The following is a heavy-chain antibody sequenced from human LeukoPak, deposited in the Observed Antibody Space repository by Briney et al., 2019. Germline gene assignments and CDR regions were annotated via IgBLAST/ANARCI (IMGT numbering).Heavy chain of an antibody. V-gene: IGHV3-23*01. J-gene: IGHJ4*02. Sequence: GGSLRLSCAVSGFTFSNYAMSWVRQAPQEGLEWVSASSGSGSSTYYADSVKGRFTTSRDNSKRTLYLQMNSLRVEDTAVYYCAPLAANIFGYWGQGTLVTASS. D-gene: IGHD6-25*01. CDR1: GFTFSNYA. CDR2: SSGSGSST. CDR3: APLAANIFGY.